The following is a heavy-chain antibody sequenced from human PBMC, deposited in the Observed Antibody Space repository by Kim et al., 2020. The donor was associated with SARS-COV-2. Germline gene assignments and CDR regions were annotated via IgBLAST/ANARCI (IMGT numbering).Heavy chain of an antibody. D-gene: IGHD1-20*01. Sequence: GGSLRLSCAASGFTFSSYGMHWVRQAPGKGLEWVAVIWYDGSNKYYADSVKGRFTISRDNSKNTLYLQMNSLRADDTAVYYCARDSITPVYYYYYYGMDVWGQGTTVTVSS. CDR2: IWYDGSNK. CDR1: GFTFSSYG. V-gene: IGHV3-33*01. CDR3: ARDSITPVYYYYYYGMDV. J-gene: IGHJ6*02.